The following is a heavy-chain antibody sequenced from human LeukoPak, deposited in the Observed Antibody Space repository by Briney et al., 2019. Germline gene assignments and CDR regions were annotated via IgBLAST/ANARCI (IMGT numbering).Heavy chain of an antibody. D-gene: IGHD4-17*01. CDR3: ARDHDYGPCEGPAALDY. J-gene: IGHJ4*02. CDR2: ASPRGGST. CDR1: VYTFTDYC. Sequence: GASVKVSCKALVYTFTDYCMHWVRQTRGQGPEWMGEASPRGGSTTYAQKFQGRVTVTRDTSTSTVYMELTSLRSEDTAMYYCARDHDYGPCEGPAALDYWGQGTLVTVSS. V-gene: IGHV1-46*01.